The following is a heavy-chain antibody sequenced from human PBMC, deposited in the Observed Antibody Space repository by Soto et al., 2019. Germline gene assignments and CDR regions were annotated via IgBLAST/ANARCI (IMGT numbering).Heavy chain of an antibody. J-gene: IGHJ3*01. CDR3: VREGRGSFDF. CDR1: GFVFTNYA. D-gene: IGHD5-12*01. Sequence: GGSLRLSCADSGFVFTNYAMNWCRQAPGKGLEWVSVIGGRGNSAYYADSVQGRFTISRDNSKNTLSLQMSSLTADDTAIYYCVREGRGSFDFWGRGTMVTVSS. CDR2: IGGRGNSA. V-gene: IGHV3-23*01.